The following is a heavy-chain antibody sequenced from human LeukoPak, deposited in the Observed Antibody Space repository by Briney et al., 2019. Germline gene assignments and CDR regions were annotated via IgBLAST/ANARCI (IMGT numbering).Heavy chain of an antibody. CDR1: GYTFISYY. Sequence: ALVKVSCKASGYTFISYYIHWVRQAPGQGLEWLGIINPSGGYTSYAQKFQGRVTMTRDTSTSTVYMDLSSLRSEDTAVYYCARDRGSCIFDYWGQGTLVTVSS. D-gene: IGHD1-26*01. J-gene: IGHJ4*02. CDR3: ARDRGSCIFDY. CDR2: INPSGGYT. V-gene: IGHV1-46*01.